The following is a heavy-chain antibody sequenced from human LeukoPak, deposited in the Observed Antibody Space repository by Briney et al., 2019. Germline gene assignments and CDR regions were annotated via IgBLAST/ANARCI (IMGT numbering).Heavy chain of an antibody. V-gene: IGHV3-21*01. J-gene: IGHJ5*02. CDR2: ISSSSSYI. CDR3: ARLRGGGSNWVFDP. D-gene: IGHD2-15*01. CDR1: GFTFSSYS. Sequence: GSLRLSCAASGFTFSSYSMNWVPQAPGKGLGWGSSISSSSSYIYYADSVKGRFTISRDDAKNSLYLQMNSLRAEDTAVYYCARLRGGGSNWVFDPWGQGTLVTVSS.